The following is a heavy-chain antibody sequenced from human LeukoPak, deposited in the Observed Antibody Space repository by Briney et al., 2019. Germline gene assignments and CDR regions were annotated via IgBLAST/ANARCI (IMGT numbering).Heavy chain of an antibody. CDR1: GFTFSSYG. Sequence: GGSLRLSCAASGFTFSSYGMHWVRQAPGKGLEWVAVIWYDGSNKYYADSVKGRFTISRDNSKNTLYLQMNSLRAEDTAVYYCARELSYGDYGDYWGQGALVTVSS. CDR2: IWYDGSNK. CDR3: ARELSYGDYGDY. D-gene: IGHD4-17*01. V-gene: IGHV3-33*01. J-gene: IGHJ4*02.